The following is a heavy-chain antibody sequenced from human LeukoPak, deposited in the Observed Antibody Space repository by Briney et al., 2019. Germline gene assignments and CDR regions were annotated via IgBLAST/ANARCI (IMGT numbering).Heavy chain of an antibody. V-gene: IGHV4-31*03. J-gene: IGHJ3*02. CDR2: IYHSGKP. Sequence: SQTLSLTCTVSGGSISSDDYYWSWLRQHPGKGLEWIGYIYHSGKPYYNPSLKRRIIMSIDTSENQFSLKLSSVTAADTAMYYCARVTLTSGAAIDIWGQGTVVTVSS. D-gene: IGHD1-14*01. CDR3: ARVTLTSGAAIDI. CDR1: GGSISSDDYY.